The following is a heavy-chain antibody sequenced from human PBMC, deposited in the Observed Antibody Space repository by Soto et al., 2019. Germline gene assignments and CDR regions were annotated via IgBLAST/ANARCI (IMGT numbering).Heavy chain of an antibody. CDR1: GGTFSSYA. Sequence: GASVKVSCKASGGTFSSYAISWVRQAPGQGLEWMGGIIPIFGTANYAQKFQGRVTITADESTSTAYMELSSLRSEDTAVYYCAREGLGSGSYYDHWYFDLWGRGTLVTVSS. D-gene: IGHD3-10*01. CDR3: AREGLGSGSYYDHWYFDL. CDR2: IIPIFGTA. J-gene: IGHJ2*01. V-gene: IGHV1-69*13.